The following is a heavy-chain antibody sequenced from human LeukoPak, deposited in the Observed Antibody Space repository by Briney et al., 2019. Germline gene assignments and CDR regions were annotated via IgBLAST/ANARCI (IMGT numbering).Heavy chain of an antibody. CDR3: ARQGGPYNNLFDY. CDR2: IYYTGST. CDR1: GGSISTYY. J-gene: IGHJ4*02. Sequence: PSETLSLTCTVSGGSISTYYWSWIRQPPGKGLEWIGYIYYTGSTSYNPSLRSRVTISVDMPTSQFSLKLSSVTAADTAVYYCARQGGPYNNLFDYWGQGTLVTVSS. D-gene: IGHD1-14*01. V-gene: IGHV4-59*08.